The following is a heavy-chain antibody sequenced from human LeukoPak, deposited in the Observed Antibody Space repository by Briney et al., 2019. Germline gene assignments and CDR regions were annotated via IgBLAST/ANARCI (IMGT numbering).Heavy chain of an antibody. Sequence: SSVKVSSKASRYTFTGYYMHSVRQAPGQGLEWMGWINPNSGGTNYAQKFQGRVTKNRDTSISTAYMELGRQRSDDRAVYYCARAVATILFYWGQGTLVTVSS. J-gene: IGHJ4*02. CDR3: ARAVATILFY. CDR2: INPNSGGT. CDR1: RYTFTGYY. D-gene: IGHD5-12*01. V-gene: IGHV1-2*02.